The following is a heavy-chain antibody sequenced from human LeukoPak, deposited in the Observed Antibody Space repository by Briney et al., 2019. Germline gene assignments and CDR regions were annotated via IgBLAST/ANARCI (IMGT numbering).Heavy chain of an antibody. J-gene: IGHJ4*02. CDR3: AISQVGAAYYFDY. D-gene: IGHD1-26*01. Sequence: TGGSLRLSCAASGFTFSSYAMSWVRQAPGKGLEWVSAISGSGGSTYYADSVKGRFTISRDNSKNTLYLQMNSLTAEDTAVYYCAISQVGAAYYFDYWGQGTLVTVSS. V-gene: IGHV3-23*01. CDR1: GFTFSSYA. CDR2: ISGSGGST.